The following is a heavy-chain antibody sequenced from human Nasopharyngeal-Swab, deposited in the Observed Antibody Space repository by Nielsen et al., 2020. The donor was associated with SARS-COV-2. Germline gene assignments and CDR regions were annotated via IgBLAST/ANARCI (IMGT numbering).Heavy chain of an antibody. J-gene: IGHJ6*02. CDR2: FDPEDGET. CDR1: GYTLTELS. CDR3: ARASSRIQLWPPMYYYYGMDV. Sequence: ASVKVSCKVSGYTLTELSMHWVRQAPGKGLEWMGGFDPEDGETIYAQKFQGRVTMTEDTSTDTAYMELSSLRSEDTAVYYCARASSRIQLWPPMYYYYGMDVWGQGTTVTVSS. D-gene: IGHD5-18*01. V-gene: IGHV1-24*01.